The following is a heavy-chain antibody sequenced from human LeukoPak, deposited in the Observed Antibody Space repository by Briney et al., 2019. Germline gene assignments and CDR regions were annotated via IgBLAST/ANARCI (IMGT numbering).Heavy chain of an antibody. V-gene: IGHV3-21*01. CDR2: IAGGGGYI. J-gene: IGHJ4*02. CDR3: AKFRLSNYDILTGYYYYLDS. D-gene: IGHD3-9*01. CDR1: GFTFSSYS. Sequence: GGSLRLSCAASGFTFSSYSMNWVRQAPGKGLEWLSSIAGGGGYIYYADSVKGRFTISRDNAKHSLYLQMNSLRAEDTAVYYCAKFRLSNYDILTGYYYYLDSWGQGTLVTVSS.